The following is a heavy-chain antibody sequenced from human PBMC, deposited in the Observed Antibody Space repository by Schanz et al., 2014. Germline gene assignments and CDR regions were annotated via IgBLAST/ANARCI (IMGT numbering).Heavy chain of an antibody. CDR3: ARVWKDQYIVVRSGWSDGMDV. D-gene: IGHD3-22*01. Sequence: VQLVESGGGVVQPGGSLRLSCAASGFTFSNYWMHWVRQAPGKGLVWVTRISLGGNSASYADSVKGRFTVSRDNSKNTLYLQMNSLRAGDTAVYYCARVWKDQYIVVRSGWSDGMDVWGHGTTVTVSS. V-gene: IGHV3-74*02. CDR1: GFTFSNYW. J-gene: IGHJ6*02. CDR2: ISLGGNSA.